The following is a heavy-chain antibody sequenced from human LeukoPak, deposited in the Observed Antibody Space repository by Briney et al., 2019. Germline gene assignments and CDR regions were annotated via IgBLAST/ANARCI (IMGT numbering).Heavy chain of an antibody. D-gene: IGHD3-9*01. V-gene: IGHV1-18*01. CDR3: ARVVGRYFDRLGKNYFDY. Sequence: ASVKVSCKASGGTFSSYAISWVRQAPGQGLEWMGWISAYNGNTNYAQKLQGRVTMTTDTSTSTAYMELRSLRSDDTAVYYCARVVGRYFDRLGKNYFDYWGQGTLVTVSS. CDR1: GGTFSSYA. J-gene: IGHJ4*02. CDR2: ISAYNGNT.